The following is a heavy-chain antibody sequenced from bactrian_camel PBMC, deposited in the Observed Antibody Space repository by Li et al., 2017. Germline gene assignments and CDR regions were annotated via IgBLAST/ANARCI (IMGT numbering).Heavy chain of an antibody. Sequence: HVQLVESGGGSVQVGGSLRLSCVASGDTIGRYCIGWFRQAPGKEREGVAGKSSDGTITYADSVKGRFTISQDNSKNTVYLQMNNLQPKDTSVYYCAADEGPSFPSPVRWLPIRSRGARGPRSPSP. D-gene: IGHD6*01. CDR2: KSSDGTI. CDR3: AADEGPSFPSPVRWLPIRSR. J-gene: IGHJ4*01. V-gene: IGHV3S53*01. CDR1: GDTIGRYC.